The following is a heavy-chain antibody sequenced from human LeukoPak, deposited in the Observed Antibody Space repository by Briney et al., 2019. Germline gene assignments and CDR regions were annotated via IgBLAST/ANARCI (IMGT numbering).Heavy chain of an antibody. CDR1: GFTFSSYS. J-gene: IGHJ4*02. D-gene: IGHD2-15*01. Sequence: GGSLRLSCAASGFTFSSYSMNWVRQAPGKGLEWVSSISSSSSYIYYADSVKGRFTISRDNAKNSLYLQMNSLRAEDTAVYYCARDKPYVVAAVFDYWGQGTLVTVSS. CDR3: ARDKPYVVAAVFDY. CDR2: ISSSSSYI. V-gene: IGHV3-21*01.